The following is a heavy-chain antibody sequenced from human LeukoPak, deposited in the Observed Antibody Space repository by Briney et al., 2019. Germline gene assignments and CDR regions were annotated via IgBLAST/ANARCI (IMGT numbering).Heavy chain of an antibody. D-gene: IGHD3-3*01. CDR3: AKDQENYDFWSGYW. CDR2: ISGSGGST. J-gene: IGHJ4*02. V-gene: IGHV3-23*01. Sequence: PGGSLRLSCAASGFTFSGYPIHWVRQAPGKGLEWVSAISGSGGSTYYADSVKGRFTISRDNSKNTLYLRMNSLRAEDTAVYYCAKDQENYDFWSGYWWGQGTLVTVSS. CDR1: GFTFSGYP.